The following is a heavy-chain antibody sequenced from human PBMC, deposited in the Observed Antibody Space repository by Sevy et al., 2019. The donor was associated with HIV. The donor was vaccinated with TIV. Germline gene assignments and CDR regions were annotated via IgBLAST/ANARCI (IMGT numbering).Heavy chain of an antibody. CDR2: IYHNGST. D-gene: IGHD5-12*01. V-gene: IGHV4-38-2*02. J-gene: IGHJ4*02. Sequence: SETLSLTCTVSGYSISSGYLCGWIRQPPGRGLEWIASIYHNGSTDFNPSLKSRVSLSVDTSKNDFSLKVSSVTAADTAIYYFARNRRGTHSFDCWGPGTLVSVSS. CDR3: ARNRRGTHSFDC. CDR1: GYSISSGYL.